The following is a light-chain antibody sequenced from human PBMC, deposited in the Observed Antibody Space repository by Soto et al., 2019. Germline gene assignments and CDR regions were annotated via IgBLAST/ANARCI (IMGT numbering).Light chain of an antibody. V-gene: IGKV3-20*01. Sequence: EIVLTQSPGTLSLSPGERATLSCRASQSVSSYLAWYQQKRGQAPRLLISGASSRATGIPDRFSGSGSGTDFTLTISKLEPEELAVYYGEQYGSSPGTVRGGIEVEIK. CDR1: QSVSSY. CDR3: EQYGSSPGT. J-gene: IGKJ4*01. CDR2: GAS.